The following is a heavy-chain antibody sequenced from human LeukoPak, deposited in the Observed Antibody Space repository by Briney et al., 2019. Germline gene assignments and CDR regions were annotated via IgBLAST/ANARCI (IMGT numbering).Heavy chain of an antibody. Sequence: SETLSLTCTVSGGSISSSGYYWGWIRQPPGKGLECIASIYYSGSTYYNPSLKSRVTISVDTSKNQLSLKLSSLTAADTAVYYCARHEYSGSYYGLSWFDPWGQGTLVTVSS. CDR1: GGSISSSGYY. V-gene: IGHV4-39*01. CDR3: ARHEYSGSYYGLSWFDP. D-gene: IGHD1-26*01. CDR2: IYYSGST. J-gene: IGHJ5*02.